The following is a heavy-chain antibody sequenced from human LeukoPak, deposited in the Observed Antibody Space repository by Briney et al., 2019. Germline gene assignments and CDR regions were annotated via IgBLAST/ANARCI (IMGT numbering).Heavy chain of an antibody. J-gene: IGHJ4*02. Sequence: SETLSLTCTVSGGSISTYYWSWVRQPPGKGLEWIGSVYYNGGTNYSPSLKSRVTMSVDTSKNQFSLKLNSVSAADTAVYYCARTGYCNGGSCPNFDYRGQGTLVTVSS. D-gene: IGHD2-15*01. CDR3: ARTGYCNGGSCPNFDY. V-gene: IGHV4-59*12. CDR2: VYYNGGT. CDR1: GGSISTYY.